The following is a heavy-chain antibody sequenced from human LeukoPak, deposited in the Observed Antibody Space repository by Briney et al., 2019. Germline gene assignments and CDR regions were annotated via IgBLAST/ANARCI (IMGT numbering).Heavy chain of an antibody. CDR3: ARGIAAAGPERYYYYGMDV. Sequence: SETLSLTCAVYGGSFGGYYWSWIRQPPGKGLEWIGEINHSGSTNYNPSLKSRVTISVDTSKNQFSLKLSSVTAADTAVYYCARGIAAAGPERYYYYGMDVWGQGTTVTVSS. CDR1: GGSFGGYY. V-gene: IGHV4-34*01. J-gene: IGHJ6*02. CDR2: INHSGST. D-gene: IGHD6-13*01.